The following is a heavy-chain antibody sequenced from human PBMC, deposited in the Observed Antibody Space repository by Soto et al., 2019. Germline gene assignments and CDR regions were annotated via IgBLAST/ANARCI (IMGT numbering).Heavy chain of an antibody. D-gene: IGHD2-15*01. V-gene: IGHV3-53*05. J-gene: IGHJ6*02. CDR2: IYSGGYT. CDR3: ARTYCSGGSCYYYYYGMDV. Sequence: GGSLRLSCAVSGFTVSNNYMSWVRQAPGKGLEGVSVIYSGGYTAYGDSVKGRFTISRDNAKNSLYLQMNSLRAEDTAVYYCARTYCSGGSCYYYYYGMDVWGQGTTVTVSS. CDR1: GFTVSNNY.